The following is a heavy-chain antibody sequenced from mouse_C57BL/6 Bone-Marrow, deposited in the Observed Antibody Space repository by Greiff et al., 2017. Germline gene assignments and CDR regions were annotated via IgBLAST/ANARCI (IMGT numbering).Heavy chain of an antibody. CDR2: IYPGDGDT. Sequence: VKLVESGPELVKPGASVKISCKASGYAFSSSWMNWVKQRPGKGLEWIGRIYPGDGDTNYNGKFKGKATLTADKSSSTAYMQRSSLTSEDSAVYFCARSPYYYGSSYYYAMDYWGQGTSVTVSS. J-gene: IGHJ4*01. CDR1: GYAFSSSW. D-gene: IGHD1-1*01. CDR3: ARSPYYYGSSYYYAMDY. V-gene: IGHV1-82*01.